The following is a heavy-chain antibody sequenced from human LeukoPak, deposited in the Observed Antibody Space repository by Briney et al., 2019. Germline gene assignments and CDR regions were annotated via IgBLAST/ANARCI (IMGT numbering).Heavy chain of an antibody. CDR2: IRYDGSNK. Sequence: GGPLRLSCAASGFTFSSYGMHWVRQAPGKGLEWVAFIRYDGSNKYYADSVKGRFTISRDNPKNTLYLQMNSLRAEDTAVYYCARSRYSYRLWDAFDIWGQGTVVTVSS. CDR3: ARSRYSYRLWDAFDI. D-gene: IGHD5-18*01. CDR1: GFTFSSYG. V-gene: IGHV3-30*02. J-gene: IGHJ3*02.